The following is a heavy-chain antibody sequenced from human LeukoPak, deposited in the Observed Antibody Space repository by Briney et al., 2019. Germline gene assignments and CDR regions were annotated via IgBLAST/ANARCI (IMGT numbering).Heavy chain of an antibody. V-gene: IGHV1-18*01. CDR2: ISAYNGNA. J-gene: IGHJ4*02. CDR1: GYAFSSYG. CDR3: ARRYYYGSGSYSDY. Sequence: ASVKVSCKASGYAFSSYGISWVRQAPGQGLEWMGWISAYNGNAMYAQKFQGRVTMTTDTSTSTVTMELRSLRSDDTAVYFCARRYYYGSGSYSDYWGRGTLVTVSS. D-gene: IGHD3-10*01.